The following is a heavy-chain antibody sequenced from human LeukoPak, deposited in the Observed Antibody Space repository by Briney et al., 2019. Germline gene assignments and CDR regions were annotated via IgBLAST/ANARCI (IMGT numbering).Heavy chain of an antibody. Sequence: ASVKVSCKASGYTFTAYYMYWVRQAPGQGLEWMGWINPNSGGTKYAQKFQDRVTMTRDTSISTAYMEVSRLRSDDTAVYYCTRLLYSSGWYPSGYWGQGTLVSVSS. D-gene: IGHD6-19*01. CDR3: TRLLYSSGWYPSGY. V-gene: IGHV1-2*02. CDR2: INPNSGGT. CDR1: GYTFTAYY. J-gene: IGHJ4*02.